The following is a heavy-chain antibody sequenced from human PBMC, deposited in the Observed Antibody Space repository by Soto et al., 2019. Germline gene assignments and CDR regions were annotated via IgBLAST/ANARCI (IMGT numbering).Heavy chain of an antibody. V-gene: IGHV4-31*03. D-gene: IGHD2-21*02. J-gene: IGHJ5*02. Sequence: QVQLQESGPGLVKPSQTLSLTCTVSGGSISSGGYYWSWIRQHPGKGLEWIGNIYHSGSTYYNPSRTSRATIPGETPKIRSSMKLSAVTAADTAVYYCARVRGGDARGYWFDPWGQGTLVTVSS. CDR1: GGSISSGGYY. CDR2: IYHSGST. CDR3: ARVRGGDARGYWFDP.